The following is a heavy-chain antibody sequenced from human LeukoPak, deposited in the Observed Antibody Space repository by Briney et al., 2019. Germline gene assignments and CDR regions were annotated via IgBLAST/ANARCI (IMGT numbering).Heavy chain of an antibody. J-gene: IGHJ3*02. D-gene: IGHD6-25*01. CDR1: GFTFSSYG. CDR3: ARWGSELPDDAFDI. V-gene: IGHV3-33*01. CDR2: IWYDGSNK. Sequence: GGSLRLSCAASGFTFSSYGMHWVRQAPGKGLEWEAVIWYDGSNKYYADSVKGRFTISRDNSKNTLYLQMNSLRAEDTAVYYCARWGSELPDDAFDIWGQGTMVTVSS.